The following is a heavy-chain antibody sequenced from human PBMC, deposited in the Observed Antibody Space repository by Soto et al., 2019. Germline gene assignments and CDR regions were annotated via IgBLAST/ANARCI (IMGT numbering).Heavy chain of an antibody. V-gene: IGHV3-33*01. CDR1: GFTFSSYG. CDR2: IWFDGSNQ. CDR3: ARDTPYYDILAGEIPTPDY. Sequence: QVQLVESGGGVVQPGRSLRLSCAASGFTFSSYGMHWVRQAPGKGLEWVAVIWFDGSNQYYADSVKGRFTISRDNSKNTLYLQMNSLGVEDMAVYYCARDTPYYDILAGEIPTPDYWGQGTLVTVSS. J-gene: IGHJ4*02. D-gene: IGHD3-9*01.